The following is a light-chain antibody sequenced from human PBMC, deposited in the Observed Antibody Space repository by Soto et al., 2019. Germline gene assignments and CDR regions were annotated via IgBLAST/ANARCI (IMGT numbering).Light chain of an antibody. CDR3: KSSAVSNTYV. CDR2: EVV. V-gene: IGLV2-8*01. CDR1: KSDIGVYDF. J-gene: IGLJ1*01. Sequence: QSVLTQPPSASGSPGQSVTISCTGTKSDIGVYDFVSWYQHHPGKAPRLIIYEVVQRPSGVPDRFSGSKSGNTASLTVSGRHAADEAYYFCKSSAVSNTYVFGSGTKVTVL.